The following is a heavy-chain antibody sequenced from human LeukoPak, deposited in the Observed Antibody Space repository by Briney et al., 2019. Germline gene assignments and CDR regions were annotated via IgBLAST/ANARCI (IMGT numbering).Heavy chain of an antibody. V-gene: IGHV3-21*01. CDR1: GFTFSSYS. CDR2: ISSSSSYI. CDR3: ARDADLWSGYNQIQH. Sequence: GGSLRLSCAASGFTFSSYSMNWVRQAPGKGLEWVSSISSSSSYIYYADSVEGRFTISRDNAKNSLYLQMNSLRAEDTAVYYCARDADLWSGYNQIQHWGQGTLVTVSS. J-gene: IGHJ1*01. D-gene: IGHD3-3*01.